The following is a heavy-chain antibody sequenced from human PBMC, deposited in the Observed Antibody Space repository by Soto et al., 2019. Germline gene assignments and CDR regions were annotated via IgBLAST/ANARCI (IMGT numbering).Heavy chain of an antibody. CDR3: ASEKYYYDSSGYPPRGWFDP. V-gene: IGHV1-69*13. D-gene: IGHD3-22*01. CDR2: IIPIFGTA. J-gene: IGHJ5*02. CDR1: GGTFSSYA. Sequence: GASVKVSCKASGGTFSSYAISWVRQAPGRGLEWMGGIIPIFGTANYAQKFQGRVTITADESTSTAYMELSSLRSEDTAVYYCASEKYYYDSSGYPPRGWFDPWGQGTLVTVSS.